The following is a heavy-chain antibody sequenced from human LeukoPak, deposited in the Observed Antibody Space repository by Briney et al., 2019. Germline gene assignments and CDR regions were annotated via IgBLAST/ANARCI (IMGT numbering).Heavy chain of an antibody. CDR2: IGTAGDT. D-gene: IGHD6-6*01. V-gene: IGHV3-13*01. CDR3: ATVRTGSWNWVDP. Sequence: GGSLRLSCAASGFTFSSYDMHWVRQATGKGLEWVSAIGTAGDTYYPGSVKGRFTISRENAKNSLYLQMNSLRAGDTAVYYCATVRTGSWNWVDPWGQGTLVTVSS. CDR1: GFTFSSYD. J-gene: IGHJ5*02.